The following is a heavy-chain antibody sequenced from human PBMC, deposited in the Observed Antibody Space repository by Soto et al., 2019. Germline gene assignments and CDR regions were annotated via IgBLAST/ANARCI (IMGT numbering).Heavy chain of an antibody. Sequence: GESLKISCKGSGYSFTSYWIGWVRQMPGKGLEWMGIIYPGDSDTRYSPSFQGQVTISADKSISTAYLQWSSLKASDTAMYYCAKRYCSGGSCKLDAFDIWGQGTMVTVS. J-gene: IGHJ3*02. CDR1: GYSFTSYW. CDR2: IYPGDSDT. CDR3: AKRYCSGGSCKLDAFDI. V-gene: IGHV5-51*01. D-gene: IGHD2-15*01.